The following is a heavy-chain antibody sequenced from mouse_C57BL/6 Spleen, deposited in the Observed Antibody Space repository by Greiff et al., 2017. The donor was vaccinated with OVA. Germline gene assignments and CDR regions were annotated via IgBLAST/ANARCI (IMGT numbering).Heavy chain of an antibody. CDR3: VRERGMVTTYAMDY. CDR2: IRSKSSNYAT. Sequence: EVQVVESGGGLVQPKGSLKLSCAASGFTFNTYAMHWVRQAPGKGLEWVARIRSKSSNYATYYADSVKDRFTISRDDSQSMLYLQMNNLKTEDTAMYYCVRERGMVTTYAMDYWGQGTSVTVSS. CDR1: GFTFNTYA. V-gene: IGHV10-3*01. J-gene: IGHJ4*01. D-gene: IGHD2-2*01.